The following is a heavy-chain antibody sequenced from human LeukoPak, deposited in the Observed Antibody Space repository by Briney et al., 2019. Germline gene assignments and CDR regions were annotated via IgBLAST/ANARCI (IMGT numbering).Heavy chain of an antibody. CDR3: ARDGWGEWYQDSY. Sequence: PSETLSLTCTVSGGSISSSSYYWGWIRQPPGKGLEWIGEINHSGSTNYNPSLKSRVTISVDTSKNQFSLKLSSVTAADTAVYYCARDGWGEWYQDSYWGQGTLVTVSS. CDR1: GGSISSSSYY. J-gene: IGHJ4*02. V-gene: IGHV4-39*07. D-gene: IGHD2-2*01. CDR2: INHSGST.